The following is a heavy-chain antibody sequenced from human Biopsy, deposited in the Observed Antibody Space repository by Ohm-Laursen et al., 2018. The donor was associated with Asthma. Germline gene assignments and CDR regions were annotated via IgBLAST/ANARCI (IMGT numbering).Heavy chain of an antibody. D-gene: IGHD5-12*01. J-gene: IGHJ6*02. CDR2: ITPTSGGT. V-gene: IGHV1-2*06. Sequence: SSVKVSCKASGYSFTDYHLHWVRQAPGQGLEWMGRITPTSGGTTYAQKFQGRVTMTRDRSISTAYMELNRLRSDDTAVYYCARGYSGTDRIVYYYSGMEVWGQGTTVTVSS. CDR1: GYSFTDYH. CDR3: ARGYSGTDRIVYYYSGMEV.